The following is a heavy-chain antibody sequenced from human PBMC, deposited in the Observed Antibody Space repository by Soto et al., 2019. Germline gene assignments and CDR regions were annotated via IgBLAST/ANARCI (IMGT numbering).Heavy chain of an antibody. V-gene: IGHV3-23*01. CDR3: AKRRGAGGHFDY. CDR2: VSIGGST. CDR1: GFTFSSYA. D-gene: IGHD2-15*01. Sequence: GGSLRLSCAASGFTFSSYAMGWVRQGPGKGLEWVAVVSIGGSTHYADSVRDRFTISRDNSKNTLSLQMNSLTAEDTAVYFCAKRRGAGGHFDYWGQGALVTVSS. J-gene: IGHJ4*02.